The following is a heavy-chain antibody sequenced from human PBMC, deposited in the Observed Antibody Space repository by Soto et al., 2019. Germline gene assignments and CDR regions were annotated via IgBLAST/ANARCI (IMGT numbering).Heavy chain of an antibody. D-gene: IGHD6-19*01. CDR2: IYYSGST. CDR3: ARDRLSSGACWFDP. J-gene: IGHJ5*02. V-gene: IGHV4-59*01. Sequence: SETLSLTCTVSGGSISSYYWSWIRQPPGKGLEWIGYIYYSGSTNYNPSLKSRVTISVDTSKNQFSLKLSSVTAADTAVYYSARDRLSSGACWFDPWGQGTLVTVSS. CDR1: GGSISSYY.